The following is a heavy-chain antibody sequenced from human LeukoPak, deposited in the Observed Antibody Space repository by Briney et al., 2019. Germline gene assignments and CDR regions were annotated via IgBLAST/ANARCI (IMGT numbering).Heavy chain of an antibody. CDR3: ARQAYGSHFDAFDI. Sequence: GESLEISCKASGYRFTTDYIGWVRQMPGKGLEWMGIIYPDDSETNYSPSFQGQVSMSVDKSITTAYLQWSSLKASATAIYYCARQAYGSHFDAFDIWGQGTMVTVSS. V-gene: IGHV5-51*01. J-gene: IGHJ3*02. CDR2: IYPDDSET. D-gene: IGHD3-22*01. CDR1: GYRFTTDY.